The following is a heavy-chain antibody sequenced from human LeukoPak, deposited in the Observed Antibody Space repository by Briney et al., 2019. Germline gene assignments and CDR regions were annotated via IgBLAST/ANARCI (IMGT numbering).Heavy chain of an antibody. CDR2: ISSSSSYI. J-gene: IGHJ6*04. V-gene: IGHV3-21*01. D-gene: IGHD2-15*01. CDR1: GFTFSSYS. CDR3: WVVAASYGMDV. Sequence: GGSLRLSCAASGFTFSSYSMNWVRQAPGKGLEWVSSISSSSSYIYYADSVKGRFTISRDNAKNLLYLQMNSLRAEDTAVYYCWVVAASYGMDVWGKGTTVTVSS.